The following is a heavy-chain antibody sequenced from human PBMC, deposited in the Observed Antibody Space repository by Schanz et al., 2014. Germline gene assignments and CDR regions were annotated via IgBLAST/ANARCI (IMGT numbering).Heavy chain of an antibody. Sequence: VQLVESGGGVAQPGRSLRLSCAASGFNFSDHYMDWVRQAPGKGLEWVANIKQDGSEKYYVDSVKGRFTISRDNAKNSLYLQMNSLRAEDTAVYYCARDLISSGWYGWGQGTLXTVSS. CDR3: ARDLISSGWYG. J-gene: IGHJ4*02. D-gene: IGHD6-19*01. CDR1: GFNFSDHY. CDR2: IKQDGSEK. V-gene: IGHV3-7*03.